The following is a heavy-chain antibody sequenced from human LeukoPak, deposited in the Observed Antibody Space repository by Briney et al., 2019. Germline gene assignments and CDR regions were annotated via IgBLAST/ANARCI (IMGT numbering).Heavy chain of an antibody. CDR1: GGSISNYY. Sequence: TSETLSLTCTVSGGSISNYYWSWIRQPAGKGLEWIGRISSSGNTDYSPSLKSRLTMSVDMSKNQFSLKLNSVTAADTAVYYCAREGRSSTPGYWGQGTLVTVSS. CDR2: ISSSGNT. CDR3: AREGRSSTPGY. V-gene: IGHV4-4*07. J-gene: IGHJ4*02. D-gene: IGHD2-15*01.